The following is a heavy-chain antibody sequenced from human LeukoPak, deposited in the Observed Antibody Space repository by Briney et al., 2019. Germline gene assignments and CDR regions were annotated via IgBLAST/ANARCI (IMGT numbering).Heavy chain of an antibody. D-gene: IGHD3-10*02. CDR2: INPSGGST. J-gene: IGHJ6*04. Sequence: ASVKVSCKASGYTFTNYYMHWVRQAPGQGLELMGVINPSGGSTSYAQKFQGRVTLTRDMSTSTVYMELSSLRSEDTAVYYCAELGITMIGGVWGKGTTVTISS. V-gene: IGHV1-46*01. CDR3: AELGITMIGGV. CDR1: GYTFTNYY.